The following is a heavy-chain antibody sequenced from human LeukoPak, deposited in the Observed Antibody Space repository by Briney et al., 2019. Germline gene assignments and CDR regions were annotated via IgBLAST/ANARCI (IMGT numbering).Heavy chain of an antibody. CDR2: IKSKTDGGTT. V-gene: IGHV3-15*01. D-gene: IGHD5-12*01. CDR3: TTESDYGYVSDY. Sequence: KPGGSLRLSCAASGFTLSGHCMTWVRQAPGKGLEWVGRIKSKTDGGTTDYAAPVKGRFTISRDDSKNTLYLQMNSLKTEDTAVYYCTTESDYGYVSDYWGQGTLVTVSS. J-gene: IGHJ4*02. CDR1: GFTLSGHC.